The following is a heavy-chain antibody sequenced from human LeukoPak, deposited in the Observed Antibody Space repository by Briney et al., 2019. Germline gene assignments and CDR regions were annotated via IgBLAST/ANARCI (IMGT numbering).Heavy chain of an antibody. Sequence: PSETLSLTCTVSGGSISSSSYYWGWSRQPPGKGLQWIVSIFYSGSSYYNQSLKSRVTISVDTSQNQFSLSLSSVTAADTAVYYCARDHMVTRPVGGYDYYFDYWGQGTLVTVSS. J-gene: IGHJ4*02. V-gene: IGHV4-39*07. CDR3: ARDHMVTRPVGGYDYYFDY. D-gene: IGHD5-12*01. CDR1: GGSISSSSYY. CDR2: IFYSGSS.